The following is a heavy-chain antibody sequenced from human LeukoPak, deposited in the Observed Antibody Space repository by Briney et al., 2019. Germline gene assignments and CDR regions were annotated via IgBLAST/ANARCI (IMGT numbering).Heavy chain of an antibody. CDR3: ARLTHYDFWSGYNYAFDI. CDR1: GYTFTSYG. J-gene: IGHJ3*02. Sequence: GASVKVSCKASGYTFTSYGISWVRQAPGQGLEWMGWINPNSGGTNYAQKFQGRVTMTRDTSISTAYMELSRLRSDDTAVYYCARLTHYDFWSGYNYAFDIWGQGTMVTVSS. CDR2: INPNSGGT. D-gene: IGHD3-3*01. V-gene: IGHV1-2*02.